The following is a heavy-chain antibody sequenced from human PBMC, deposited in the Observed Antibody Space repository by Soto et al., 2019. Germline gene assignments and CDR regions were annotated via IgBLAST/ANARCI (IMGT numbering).Heavy chain of an antibody. Sequence: SVKVSCKASGFTFTSSAMQWVRQARGQRLEWIGWIVVGSGNTNYAQKFQERVTITRDMSTSTAYMELSSLRSEDTAVYYCAADSERYCSGGRGENLRARRDAFDIWGQLTMVPVSS. V-gene: IGHV1-58*02. D-gene: IGHD2-15*01. CDR2: IVVGSGNT. J-gene: IGHJ3*02. CDR3: AADSERYCSGGRGENLRARRDAFDI. CDR1: GFTFTSSA.